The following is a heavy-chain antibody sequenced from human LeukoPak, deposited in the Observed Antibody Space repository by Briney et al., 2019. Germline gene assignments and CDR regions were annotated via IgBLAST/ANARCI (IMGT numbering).Heavy chain of an antibody. Sequence: GGSLRLSCKGSGVTFSDCAVTWFRQTPGKGLEWVGFVRTKTHGGAPETAASVRGRFNVSRDDSAGIAYLQMTSLRTEDTAMYYCARVTFRDYRGYTWFEPWGQGTLVTVSS. D-gene: IGHD2/OR15-2a*01. J-gene: IGHJ5*02. CDR2: VRTKTHGGAP. CDR3: ARVTFRDYRGYTWFEP. CDR1: GVTFSDCA. V-gene: IGHV3-49*03.